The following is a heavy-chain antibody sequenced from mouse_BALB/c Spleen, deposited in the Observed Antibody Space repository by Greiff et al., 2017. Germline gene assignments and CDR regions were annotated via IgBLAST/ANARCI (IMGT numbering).Heavy chain of an antibody. J-gene: IGHJ3*01. CDR2: IWAGGST. V-gene: IGHV2-9*02. CDR1: GFSLTSYG. CDR3: ARDSYYGNYETWFAY. Sequence: QVQLKESGPGLVAPSQSLSITCTVSGFSLTSYGVHWVRQPPGKGLEWLGVIWAGGSTNYNSALMSRLSISKDNSKSQVFLKMNSLQTDDTAMYYCARDSYYGNYETWFAYWGQGTLVTVSA. D-gene: IGHD2-1*01.